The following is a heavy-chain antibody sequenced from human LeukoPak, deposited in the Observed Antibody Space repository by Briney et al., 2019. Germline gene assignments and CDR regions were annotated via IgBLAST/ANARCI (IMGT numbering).Heavy chain of an antibody. D-gene: IGHD3-22*01. Sequence: PGGSLRLSCAASGFTFNNYWMNWVRQAPGKGLEWVAMIKQGGSEKYYVDSVKGRFTISRDDAKNSLYLQMNSLRAEDTAVYFCARDLARYDTSALDYWGQGTLVTVSS. J-gene: IGHJ4*02. CDR3: ARDLARYDTSALDY. CDR2: IKQGGSEK. CDR1: GFTFNNYW. V-gene: IGHV3-7*01.